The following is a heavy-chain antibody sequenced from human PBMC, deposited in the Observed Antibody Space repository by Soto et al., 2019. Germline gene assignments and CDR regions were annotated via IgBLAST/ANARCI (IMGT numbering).Heavy chain of an antibody. Sequence: PGGSLRLSCAASGFTFSSYAMHWVRQAPGKWLDWVAVISYDGSNKYYADSVTGRFTISRDNSKTTLYLPMNRLRAEDTAVYYCARDLSPRGYSGYDQRDYFDYWGQGTLVTVSS. D-gene: IGHD5-12*01. CDR1: GFTFSSYA. V-gene: IGHV3-30-3*01. CDR3: ARDLSPRGYSGYDQRDYFDY. CDR2: ISYDGSNK. J-gene: IGHJ4*02.